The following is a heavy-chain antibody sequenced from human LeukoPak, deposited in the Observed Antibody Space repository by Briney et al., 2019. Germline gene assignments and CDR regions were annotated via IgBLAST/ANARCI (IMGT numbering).Heavy chain of an antibody. V-gene: IGHV3-33*01. CDR1: GFTFSSYG. Sequence: PGGSLRLSCAASGFTFSSYGMHWVRQAPGKGLEWVAVIWYDGSNKYHADSVKGRFTISRDNSKNTLYLQMNSLRAEDTAVYYCARDSSSWTYYYYYMDVWGKGTTVTVSS. D-gene: IGHD6-13*01. J-gene: IGHJ6*03. CDR2: IWYDGSNK. CDR3: ARDSSSWTYYYYYMDV.